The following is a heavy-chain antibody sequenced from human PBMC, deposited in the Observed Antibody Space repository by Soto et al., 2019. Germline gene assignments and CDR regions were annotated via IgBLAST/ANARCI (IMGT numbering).Heavy chain of an antibody. Sequence: EVQLVDSGGGLIKPGGSLRLSCAASGFTFSPAWLAWVRQAPGKGLEWVALIKSKTSGETTHYAAPVKVRFTISRDDAKNTGFLHMDSLKPEDTAMYYCAVYDSARGVGDFDYWGQGTLVTVSS. D-gene: IGHD3-10*01. V-gene: IGHV3-15*01. CDR3: AVYDSARGVGDFDY. J-gene: IGHJ4*02. CDR2: IKSKTSGETT. CDR1: GFTFSPAW.